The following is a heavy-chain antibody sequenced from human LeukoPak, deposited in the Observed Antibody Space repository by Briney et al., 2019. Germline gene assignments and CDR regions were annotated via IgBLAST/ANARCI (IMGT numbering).Heavy chain of an antibody. D-gene: IGHD1-26*01. V-gene: IGHV3-30*02. CDR3: AKDPSGATTNYYYYMDV. CDR1: GFTFSSYG. CDR2: IRYDGSNE. J-gene: IGHJ6*03. Sequence: GGSLRLSCAASGFTFSSYGMHWVRQAPGKGLEWVAFIRYDGSNEYYADSVKGRFTISRDNSKNTLYLQMNSLRAEDTAVYYCAKDPSGATTNYYYYMDVWGKGTTVTGSS.